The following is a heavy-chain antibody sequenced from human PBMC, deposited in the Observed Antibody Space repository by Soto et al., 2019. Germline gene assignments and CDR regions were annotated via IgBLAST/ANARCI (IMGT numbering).Heavy chain of an antibody. J-gene: IGHJ5*02. CDR3: ARDSSGYWFDP. D-gene: IGHD6-19*01. CDR1: GGSISSYY. V-gene: IGHV4-4*07. Sequence: SETLSLTCTVAGGSISSYYWSWIRQPAGKGLGWVGRIYTSGSTNYNPSLKSRVTMSVDKSKNQFSLKLSSVPAPDTAVYYCARDSSGYWFDPWGQGTLVTVS. CDR2: IYTSGST.